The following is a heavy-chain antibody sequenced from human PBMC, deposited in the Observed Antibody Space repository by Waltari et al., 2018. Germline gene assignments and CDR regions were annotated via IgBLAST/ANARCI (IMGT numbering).Heavy chain of an antibody. CDR1: GGSVSSDSYH. D-gene: IGHD2-15*01. Sequence: QVQLQESGPGLVKPSETLSLTCTVSGGSVSSDSYHWSWIRQTPGKGLEWIGYFYNSETTNYSPSLESRVTISVDTSKNQFSLKMRSVTAADTAVYYCARDKAGYCTGGSCGSGMDAWGKGTSVTVSS. V-gene: IGHV4-61*01. J-gene: IGHJ6*04. CDR2: FYNSETT. CDR3: ARDKAGYCTGGSCGSGMDA.